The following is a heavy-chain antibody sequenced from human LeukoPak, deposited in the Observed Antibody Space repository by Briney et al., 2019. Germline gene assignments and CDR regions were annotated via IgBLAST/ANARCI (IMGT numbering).Heavy chain of an antibody. CDR1: GGSISSSSYY. D-gene: IGHD2-21*02. Sequence: SETLSLTCTGSGGSISSSSYYWGWMRQPPGNGLEWIGSIYYAGNTFYNPSLKGRVTISVDTSKNQFSLKLSSVTAADTAVYYCARLVTAIMNFDFWGQGTLVTVSS. J-gene: IGHJ4*02. V-gene: IGHV4-39*01. CDR2: IYYAGNT. CDR3: ARLVTAIMNFDF.